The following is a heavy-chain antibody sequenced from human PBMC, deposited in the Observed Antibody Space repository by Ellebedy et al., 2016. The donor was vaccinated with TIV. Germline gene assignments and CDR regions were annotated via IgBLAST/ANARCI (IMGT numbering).Heavy chain of an antibody. Sequence: GESLKISCAASGFTLSNYGMHWVRQSPGKGLEWVAFISHEGSYRDYVDSAKGRFTISRDNAKNTLYLQMNGLRTEDTALYSCARDVNTLLDLWGQGTLVTVSS. CDR1: GFTLSNYG. V-gene: IGHV3-30*03. CDR2: ISHEGSYR. J-gene: IGHJ5*02. CDR3: ARDVNTLLDL.